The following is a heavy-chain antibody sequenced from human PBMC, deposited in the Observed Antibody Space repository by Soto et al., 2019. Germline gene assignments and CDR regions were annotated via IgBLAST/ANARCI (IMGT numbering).Heavy chain of an antibody. J-gene: IGHJ5*02. V-gene: IGHV1-69*13. CDR1: GGTFSSYA. CDR3: ARAGYYDSSGQYVTPVNSWFDP. D-gene: IGHD3-22*01. Sequence: EASVKVSCKASGGTFSSYAISWVRQAPGQGLEWMGGIIPIFGTANYAQKFQGRVTITADESTSTAYMELSSLRSEDTAVYYCARAGYYDSSGQYVTPVNSWFDPWGQGTLVTVSS. CDR2: IIPIFGTA.